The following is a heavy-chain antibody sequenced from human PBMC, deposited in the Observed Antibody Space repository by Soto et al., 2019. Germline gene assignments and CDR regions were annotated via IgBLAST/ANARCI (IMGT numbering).Heavy chain of an antibody. Sequence: SETLSLTCIVSGGSISSNYWSWIRQPPGKGLEWIGYIYYTGSTNFNPSLKNRVIISVDTSKNQFSLKLSSVTAADTAVYYCARSYPNTIFGVVPSRGLDVWGQGTTVTVS. CDR3: ARSYPNTIFGVVPSRGLDV. J-gene: IGHJ6*02. CDR1: GGSISSNY. CDR2: IYYTGST. D-gene: IGHD3-3*01. V-gene: IGHV4-59*01.